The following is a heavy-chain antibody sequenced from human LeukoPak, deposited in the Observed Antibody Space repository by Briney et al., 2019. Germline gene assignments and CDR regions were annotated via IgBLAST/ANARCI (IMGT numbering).Heavy chain of an antibody. V-gene: IGHV4-39*01. CDR2: IYYSGST. Sequence: SETLSLTCTVSGGSISSYYWGWIRQPPGKGLEWIGSIYYSGSTYYNPSLKSRVTISVDTSKNQFSLKLSSVTAADTAVYYCASYDYVWGSYRYSRAAGRSDDYWGQGTLVTVSS. CDR3: ASYDYVWGSYRYSRAAGRSDDY. J-gene: IGHJ4*02. D-gene: IGHD3-16*02. CDR1: GGSISSYY.